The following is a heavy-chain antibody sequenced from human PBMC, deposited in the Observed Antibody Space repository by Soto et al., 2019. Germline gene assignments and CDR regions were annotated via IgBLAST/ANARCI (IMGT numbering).Heavy chain of an antibody. CDR1: GFTFSSYA. CDR2: ISGSGGST. V-gene: IGHV3-23*01. D-gene: IGHD5-18*01. Sequence: GGSLRVSCAASGFTFSSYAMSWVRQAPGKGLEWVSAISGSGGSTYYADSVKGRFTISRDNSKNTLYLQMNSLRAEDTAVYYCAKDGYSYGKFDYWGQGTLVTVSS. CDR3: AKDGYSYGKFDY. J-gene: IGHJ4*02.